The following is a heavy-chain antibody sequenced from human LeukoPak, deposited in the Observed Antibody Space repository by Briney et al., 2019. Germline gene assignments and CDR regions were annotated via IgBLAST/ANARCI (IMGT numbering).Heavy chain of an antibody. D-gene: IGHD3-22*01. V-gene: IGHV4-4*07. CDR1: GGSINSYY. J-gene: IGHJ4*02. Sequence: SETLSLTCNVSGGSINSYYWSWIRQPAGKGLEWIGRIFTSGSTNYNPSLKSRVTMSVDTSKNQFSLKLSSVTAADTAVYYCARDLEGDSSGYEYWGQGTLVTVSS. CDR2: IFTSGST. CDR3: ARDLEGDSSGYEY.